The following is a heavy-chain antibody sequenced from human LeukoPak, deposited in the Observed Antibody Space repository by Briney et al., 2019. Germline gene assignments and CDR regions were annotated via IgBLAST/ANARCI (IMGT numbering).Heavy chain of an antibody. CDR3: ARRGAATGLKYFEH. V-gene: IGHV4-34*01. CDR2: INHSGST. J-gene: IGHJ1*01. D-gene: IGHD6-13*01. Sequence: SETLSLTCAVYGGSFSGYYWSWIRQPPGKGLEWIGEINHSGSTNYNPSLKSRVTISVDTSKNQFSLKLSSVTAADTAVYYCARRGAATGLKYFEHWGQGTLVTVSS. CDR1: GGSFSGYY.